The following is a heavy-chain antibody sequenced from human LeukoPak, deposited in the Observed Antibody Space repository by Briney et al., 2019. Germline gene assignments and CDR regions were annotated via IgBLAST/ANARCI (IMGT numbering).Heavy chain of an antibody. D-gene: IGHD1-26*01. CDR1: GGSISSYY. CDR3: ARVDSGSYMGFGY. Sequence: SETLSLTCTVSGGSISSYYWSWIRQPPGKGLEWIGYIYYSGSTNYNPSLKSRVTISVDTSKNQFSLKLGSVTAADTAVYFCARVDSGSYMGFGYWGQGTLVTVSS. CDR2: IYYSGST. J-gene: IGHJ4*02. V-gene: IGHV4-59*01.